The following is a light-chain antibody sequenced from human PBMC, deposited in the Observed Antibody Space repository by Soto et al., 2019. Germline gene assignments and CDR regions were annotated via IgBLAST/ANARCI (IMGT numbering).Light chain of an antibody. CDR3: QQYGSSPQT. J-gene: IGKJ1*01. CDR2: GAS. Sequence: EIVLTQSPGTLSLSPGERATLSCRASQSVSSSYLAWYQQKPGQAPRLLIYGASSRATGIPDRFSGSGSRTDFTLTISRLEPEDFAVYYCQQYGSSPQTFGQGTQVEIK. V-gene: IGKV3-20*01. CDR1: QSVSSSY.